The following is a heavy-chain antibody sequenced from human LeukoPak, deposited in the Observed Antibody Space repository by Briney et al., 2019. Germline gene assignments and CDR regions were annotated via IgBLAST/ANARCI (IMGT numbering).Heavy chain of an antibody. J-gene: IGHJ4*02. D-gene: IGHD3-22*01. CDR3: ARDKGDYDTSGSLFVF. CDR1: GFTFSRYW. V-gene: IGHV3-7*03. Sequence: GGSLRLSCAASGFTFSRYWMSWVRQAPRKGLEWVANIKQDGSETYYVDSVKDRFTISRDNAKNSLYLQMNSLRAEDTAVYYCARDKGDYDTSGSLFVFGGQGTLVTVSS. CDR2: IKQDGSET.